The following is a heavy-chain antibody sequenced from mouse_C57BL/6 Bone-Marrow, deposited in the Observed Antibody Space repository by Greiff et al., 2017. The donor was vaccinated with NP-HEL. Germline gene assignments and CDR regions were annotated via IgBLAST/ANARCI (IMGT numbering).Heavy chain of an antibody. CDR2: ISNVAYSI. V-gene: IGHV5-15*04. J-gene: IGHJ1*03. Sequence: EVKVEESGGGLVQPGGSLKLSCAASGFTFSDYGMAWVRQAPRKGLEWVAFISNVAYSIYYADTVTGRFTISRENAKNTLYLEMSSLRSEDTAMYYCARGGSSYWYFDVWGTGTTVTVSS. CDR1: GFTFSDYG. CDR3: ARGGSSYWYFDV. D-gene: IGHD1-1*01.